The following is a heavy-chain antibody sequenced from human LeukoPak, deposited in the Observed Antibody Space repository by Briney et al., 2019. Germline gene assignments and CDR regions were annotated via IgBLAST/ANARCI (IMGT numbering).Heavy chain of an antibody. D-gene: IGHD1-26*01. J-gene: IGHJ1*01. Sequence: ASVKVSCKASGYTFTGYYMHWVRQAPGQGLEWMGWINPDSGGTNFVQKFQGRVTMTRDTSISTAYMELSRLRSDDTAVYYCAREGSWVYFQHWGQGTLVTVSS. CDR2: INPDSGGT. V-gene: IGHV1-2*02. CDR1: GYTFTGYY. CDR3: AREGSWVYFQH.